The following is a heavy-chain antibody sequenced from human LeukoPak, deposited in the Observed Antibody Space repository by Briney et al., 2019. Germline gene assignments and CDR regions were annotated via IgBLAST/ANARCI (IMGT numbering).Heavy chain of an antibody. J-gene: IGHJ4*02. V-gene: IGHV3-33*01. CDR3: ARDFTYGSLDY. D-gene: IGHD1-14*01. CDR1: GFTFTTFG. Sequence: PGTSLSLSCTASGFTFTTFGYHWVRQAPGKGLEWVAIIHHDGTKENFAESVTGRFTISRDPSRNTMYLHMSHLRAEDTAMYYCARDFTYGSLDYRGQGTPVTVSS. CDR2: IHHDGTKE.